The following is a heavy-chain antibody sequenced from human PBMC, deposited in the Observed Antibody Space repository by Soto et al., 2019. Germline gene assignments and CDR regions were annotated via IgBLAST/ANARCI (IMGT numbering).Heavy chain of an antibody. CDR1: GFTFSSYV. Sequence: VEVLESGGGLVQPGGSLRLSCAASGFTFSSYVMHWVRQAPGKGLEWVAVISYDGSNKYYADSVKGRFTISRDNSKNTLYLQMNSLRAEDTAVYYCARHSVGGLLLYYFDYWGQGTLVTVSS. V-gene: IGHV3-30-3*01. CDR2: ISYDGSNK. CDR3: ARHSVGGLLLYYFDY. D-gene: IGHD1-26*01. J-gene: IGHJ4*02.